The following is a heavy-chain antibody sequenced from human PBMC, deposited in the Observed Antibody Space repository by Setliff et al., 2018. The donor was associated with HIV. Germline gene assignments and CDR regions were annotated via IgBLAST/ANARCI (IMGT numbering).Heavy chain of an antibody. Sequence: PSETLSLTCAVSGYSISSGYYWGWIRQTPGKGLEWIGSIYQSGRTYYNPSLKSRVTLSVDTSKNQFSLKLSSVTAADTAVYYCARRRDRGYSYGSLDYWGQGTLVTVSS. CDR2: IYQSGRT. J-gene: IGHJ4*02. CDR3: ARRRDRGYSYGSLDY. D-gene: IGHD5-18*01. V-gene: IGHV4-38-2*01. CDR1: GYSISSGYY.